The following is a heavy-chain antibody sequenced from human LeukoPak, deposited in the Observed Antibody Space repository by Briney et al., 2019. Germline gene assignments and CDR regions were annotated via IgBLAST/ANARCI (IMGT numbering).Heavy chain of an antibody. V-gene: IGHV4-34*01. D-gene: IGHD4-4*01. CDR2: INHSGST. Sequence: KTSATLSLTCAVYGGSFSGYYWSWIRQPPGKGLEWIGEINHSGSTNYNPSLKSRVTISVDTSKNQFSLKLSSVTAADTAVYYCARQDYRINWFDPWGQGTLVTVSS. CDR3: ARQDYRINWFDP. J-gene: IGHJ5*02. CDR1: GGSFSGYY.